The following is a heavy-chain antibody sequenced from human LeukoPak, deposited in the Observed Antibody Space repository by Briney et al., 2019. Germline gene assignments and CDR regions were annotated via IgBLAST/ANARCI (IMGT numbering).Heavy chain of an antibody. CDR3: ARGGGIYDFWSGYYLPY. J-gene: IGHJ4*02. CDR2: IYHSGST. CDR1: GGSISSGGYY. D-gene: IGHD3-3*01. Sequence: SQTLSLTCTVSGGSISSGGYYWSWIRQPPGKGLEWIGYIYHSGSTYYNPSLKSRVTISVDTSKNQFSLKLSSVTAADTAVYYCARGGGIYDFWSGYYLPYWGQGTLVTVSS. V-gene: IGHV4-30-2*01.